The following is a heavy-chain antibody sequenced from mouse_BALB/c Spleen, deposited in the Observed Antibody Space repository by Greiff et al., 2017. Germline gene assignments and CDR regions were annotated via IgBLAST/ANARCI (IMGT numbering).Heavy chain of an antibody. CDR1: GFTFSNYW. D-gene: IGHD4-1*01. Sequence: DVMLVESGGGLVQPGGSMKLSCVASGFTFSNYWMNWVRQSPEKGLEWVAEIRLKSNNYATHYAESVKGRFTISRDDSKSSVYLQMNNLRAEDTGIYYCTKLTGTYAYWGQGTLVTVSA. CDR2: IRLKSNNYAT. J-gene: IGHJ3*01. V-gene: IGHV6-6*02. CDR3: TKLTGTYAY.